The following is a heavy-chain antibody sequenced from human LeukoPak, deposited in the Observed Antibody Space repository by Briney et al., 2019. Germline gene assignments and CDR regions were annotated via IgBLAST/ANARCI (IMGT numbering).Heavy chain of an antibody. D-gene: IGHD2-2*01. Sequence: SVKVSCKASGGTFSSYAISWVRQAPGQGLEWMGGIIPIFGTANYAQKFQGRVTMTADESTSTAYMELSSLRSEDTAVYYCAARPGCSSTSCYVVYWGQGTLVTVSS. J-gene: IGHJ4*02. CDR1: GGTFSSYA. CDR2: IIPIFGTA. V-gene: IGHV1-69*13. CDR3: AARPGCSSTSCYVVY.